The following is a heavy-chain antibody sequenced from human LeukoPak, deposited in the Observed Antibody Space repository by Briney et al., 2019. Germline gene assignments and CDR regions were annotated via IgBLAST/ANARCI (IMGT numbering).Heavy chain of an antibody. CDR1: GYTVTELA. V-gene: IGHV1-24*01. CDR2: FDPQDGET. Sequence: ASVKVSCKISGYTVTELAIHWVRQAPGKGLEWMGGFDPQDGETVYAQEFQGRVTMTEDTSTDIASMVLSSLRSEDTAVYYCATEYYYDTNGFDIWGQGTMVTVSS. J-gene: IGHJ3*02. CDR3: ATEYYYDTNGFDI. D-gene: IGHD3-22*01.